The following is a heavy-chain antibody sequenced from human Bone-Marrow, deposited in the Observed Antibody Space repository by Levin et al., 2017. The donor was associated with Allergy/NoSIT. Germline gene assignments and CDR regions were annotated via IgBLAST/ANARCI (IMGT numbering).Heavy chain of an antibody. J-gene: IGHJ4*02. Sequence: HSQTLSLTCAVYGGSFSGYYWSWIRQPPGKGLGWIGEINHGGSTNYNPSLTSRVTISVDTSKNQFSLKLSSVTAADTAVYYCARRNGEQWLARPFEYWGQGTLVTVSS. CDR3: ARRNGEQWLARPFEY. CDR2: INHGGST. CDR1: GGSFSGYY. D-gene: IGHD6-19*01. V-gene: IGHV4-34*01.